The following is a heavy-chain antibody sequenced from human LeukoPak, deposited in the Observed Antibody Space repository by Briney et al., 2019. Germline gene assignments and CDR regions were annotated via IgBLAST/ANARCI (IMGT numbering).Heavy chain of an antibody. CDR2: INHSGST. V-gene: IGHV4-34*01. J-gene: IGHJ3*02. D-gene: IGHD2-15*01. CDR3: ARGTQRGYCSGGSCYLRAFDI. Sequence: PSETLSLTCAVYGGSFSGYYWSWIRQPPGKGLEWIGEINHSGSTNYNPSLKSRVTISVDTSKNQFSLKLSSVTAADTAVYYCARGTQRGYCSGGSCYLRAFDIWGQGTMVTVSS. CDR1: GGSFSGYY.